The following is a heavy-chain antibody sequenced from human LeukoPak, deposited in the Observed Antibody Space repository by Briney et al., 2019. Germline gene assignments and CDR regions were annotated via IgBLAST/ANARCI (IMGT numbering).Heavy chain of an antibody. D-gene: IGHD6-19*01. V-gene: IGHV4-4*07. CDR1: GGSISNYY. CDR2: IYTSGST. Sequence: SETLSLTCTGSGGSISNYYWRWIRQPAGKGLEWIGHIYTSGSTNYNPSLKSRVTMSVDTSKNQFSLKLTSVTAADTAVYYCARDKAGTVNCFDPWGQGTLVTVSS. J-gene: IGHJ5*02. CDR3: ARDKAGTVNCFDP.